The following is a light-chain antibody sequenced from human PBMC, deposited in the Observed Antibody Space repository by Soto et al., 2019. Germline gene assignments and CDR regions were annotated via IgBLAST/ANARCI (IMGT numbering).Light chain of an antibody. V-gene: IGKV1-39*01. Sequence: DIQMTQSPSSLSASVGDRVTITCRASQSISSYLNWYQQKPGEAPKLLIYAASSWQSGVPSRFSGSGSGTDFTLTISSLQPEDFATYYCQQSYSTLWTFGQGTKVEIK. CDR1: QSISSY. J-gene: IGKJ1*01. CDR3: QQSYSTLWT. CDR2: AAS.